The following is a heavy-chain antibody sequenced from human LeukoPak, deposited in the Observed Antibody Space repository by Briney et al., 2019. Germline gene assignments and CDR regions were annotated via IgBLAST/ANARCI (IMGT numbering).Heavy chain of an antibody. D-gene: IGHD6-19*01. CDR2: LSGSGITT. CDR3: AKGIYSSGWSYFDY. Sequence: GGSLRLSCAASGFTFSNSAMGWVRQAPGKGLEWVSTLSGSGITTYYADPVKGRFTISRDNSKNTLYLQMNSLRAEDTAVYYCAKGIYSSGWSYFDYWGHGTLVTVSS. J-gene: IGHJ4*01. CDR1: GFTFSNSA. V-gene: IGHV3-23*01.